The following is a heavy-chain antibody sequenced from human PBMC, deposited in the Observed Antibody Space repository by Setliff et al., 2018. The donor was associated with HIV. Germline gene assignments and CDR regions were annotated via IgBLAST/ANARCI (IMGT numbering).Heavy chain of an antibody. D-gene: IGHD2-15*01. CDR3: ARHEGYLYDGSRYFGRFDP. CDR2: IYYTGNT. CDR1: DGSITTDIYF. J-gene: IGHJ5*02. V-gene: IGHV4-39*01. Sequence: SETLSLTCTVSDGSITTDIYFWGWIRQPPGKGLEWIGSIYYTGNTYSNSSLKSRVAMSVETSKKQISLRLHSVTAADTAVYYCARHEGYLYDGSRYFGRFDPWGQGTLVTVSS.